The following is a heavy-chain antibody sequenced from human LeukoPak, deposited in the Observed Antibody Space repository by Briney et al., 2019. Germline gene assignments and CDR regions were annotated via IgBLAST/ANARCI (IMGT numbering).Heavy chain of an antibody. CDR3: VKDQTPYNRRYDAFDL. Sequence: GFPRLSCAASGFDFSVHAMSWVRQAPGKGLEWVSSIGGGPSETYYADSVKGRFTISRDNSKKTVNLQINSLRAEDTALYYCVKDQTPYNRRYDAFDLWGQGTMVLVSS. D-gene: IGHD1-1*01. J-gene: IGHJ3*01. CDR2: IGGGPSET. V-gene: IGHV3-23*01. CDR1: GFDFSVHA.